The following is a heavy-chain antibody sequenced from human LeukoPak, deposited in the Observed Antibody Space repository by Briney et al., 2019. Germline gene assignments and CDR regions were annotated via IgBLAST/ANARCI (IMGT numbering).Heavy chain of an antibody. Sequence: ASVKVSCKASGGTFSSYVISWVRQAPGQGLEGMGGIIPIFGTANYAQKFQGRVTITTDESTSTAYMELSSLRSEDTAVYYCARGGATVTTALFDPWGQGTLVTVSS. J-gene: IGHJ5*02. CDR1: GGTFSSYV. CDR3: ARGGATVTTALFDP. CDR2: IIPIFGTA. D-gene: IGHD4-11*01. V-gene: IGHV1-69*05.